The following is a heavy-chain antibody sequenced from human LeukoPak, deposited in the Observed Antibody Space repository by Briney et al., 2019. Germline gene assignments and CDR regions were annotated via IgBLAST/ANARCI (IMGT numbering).Heavy chain of an antibody. Sequence: KPSETLSLTCAVYGGSFSGYYWSWIRQPPGKGLEWIGEINHSGSTNYNPSLKSRVTISVDTSKNQFSLKLSSVTATDTAVYYCAREGATDNWNDDYYYGMDVWGQGTTVTVSS. CDR2: INHSGST. V-gene: IGHV4-34*01. D-gene: IGHD1-1*01. J-gene: IGHJ6*02. CDR1: GGSFSGYY. CDR3: AREGATDNWNDDYYYGMDV.